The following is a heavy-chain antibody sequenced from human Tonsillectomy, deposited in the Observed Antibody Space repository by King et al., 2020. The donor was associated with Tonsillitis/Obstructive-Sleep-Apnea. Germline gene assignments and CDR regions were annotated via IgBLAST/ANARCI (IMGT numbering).Heavy chain of an antibody. CDR2: IYPGDSDT. J-gene: IGHJ6*03. D-gene: IGHD3-3*01. V-gene: IGHV5-51*01. Sequence: VQLVESGAEVKKPGESLKISCKGSGYIFTSYWIGWVRQMPGKGLEWMGIIYPGDSDTRYSPSFQGQVTISADKSISTAYLQWSSLKASDTAMYYCARLNDFWSGYPQHHYYYYMDVWGKGTTVTVSS. CDR1: GYIFTSYW. CDR3: ARLNDFWSGYPQHHYYYYMDV.